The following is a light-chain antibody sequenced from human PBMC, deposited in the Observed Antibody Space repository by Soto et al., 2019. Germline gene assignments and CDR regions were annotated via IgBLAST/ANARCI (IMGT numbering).Light chain of an antibody. J-gene: IGLJ1*01. CDR2: NVY. CDR3: YSCTSGNTLYV. V-gene: IGLV2-14*03. Sequence: APLTQPASVSGSPGQSITISCTGTSSDVGAYNFVSWHQQHPGKAPKLMIYNVYDRPSGISYRFSGSKSGNTASLTISGLQAEDEADYYCYSCTSGNTLYVFGTGTKVTVL. CDR1: SSDVGAYNF.